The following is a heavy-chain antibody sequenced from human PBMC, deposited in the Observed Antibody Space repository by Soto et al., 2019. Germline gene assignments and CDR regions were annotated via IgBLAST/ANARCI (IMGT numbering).Heavy chain of an antibody. V-gene: IGHV3-11*01. D-gene: IGHD3-22*01. CDR3: ARPTMLDYHMDV. Sequence: QVQLVESGGRWVKPGGSLRLSCAASGFTFSDYYMHWIRQAPGKGLEWVSSIDSRGNNIYYADSVKGRFTVSRDNAKRSLYLQLSSLRAEDTAVYYCARPTMLDYHMDVWGQGTTVTVSS. CDR2: IDSRGNNI. J-gene: IGHJ6*02. CDR1: GFTFSDYY.